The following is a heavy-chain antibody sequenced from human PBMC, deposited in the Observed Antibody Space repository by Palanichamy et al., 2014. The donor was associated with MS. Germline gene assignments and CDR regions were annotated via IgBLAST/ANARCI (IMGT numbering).Heavy chain of an antibody. J-gene: IGHJ4*02. Sequence: QLQLQESGPGLVKPSETLSLICTVSGGSITSSRFYWGWIRQPPGKGLEWIGSIYYSGSSHYNPSLKSRVTISVDTSQNQFSLDLTSVTAADTAVYYCASPSYDFWLGDDYWGQGILVSVSS. CDR2: IYYSGSS. CDR1: GGSITSSRFY. D-gene: IGHD3-3*01. CDR3: ASPSYDFWLGDDY. V-gene: IGHV4-39*01.